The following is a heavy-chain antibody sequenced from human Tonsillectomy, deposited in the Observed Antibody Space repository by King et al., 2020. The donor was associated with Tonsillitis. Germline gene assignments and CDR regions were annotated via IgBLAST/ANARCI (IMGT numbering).Heavy chain of an antibody. J-gene: IGHJ4*02. CDR3: VRELSPGYFDY. CDR2: LNHVSCST. CDR1: GYTFTTYL. V-gene: IGHV1-46*01. D-gene: IGHD1-1*01. Sequence: QLVQSGAEVMKPGGSVKVSCRTSGYTFTTYLIHWLRQAPGQGLQYMGILNHVSCSTTCTQHFQGRLTMTRDTSTNTVYMELSSLRSDDTAVYDFVRELSPGYFDYRGQGTLVTVSS.